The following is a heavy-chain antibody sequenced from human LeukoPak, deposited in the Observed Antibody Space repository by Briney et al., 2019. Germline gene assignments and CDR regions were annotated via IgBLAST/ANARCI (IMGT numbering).Heavy chain of an antibody. CDR1: GFTFSSYS. CDR3: ARDRYCSGGSCANWSDP. V-gene: IGHV3-21*01. CDR2: ISSSSSYI. Sequence: KPGGSLRLSCAASGFTFSSYSMNWVRQAPGKGLEWVSSISSSSSYIYYADSVKGRFTISRDNAKNSLYLRMNSLRAEDTAVYYCARDRYCSGGSCANWSDPWGQGTLVTVSS. D-gene: IGHD2-15*01. J-gene: IGHJ5*02.